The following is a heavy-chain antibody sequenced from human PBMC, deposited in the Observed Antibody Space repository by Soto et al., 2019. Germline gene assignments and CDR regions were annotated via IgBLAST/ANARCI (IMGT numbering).Heavy chain of an antibody. Sequence: GSGPTLVNPTQTLTLTCTFSGFSLSTSGMCVSWIRQPPGKALEWLALIDWDDDKYYSTSLKTRLTISKDTSKNQVVLTMTNMDPVDTATYYCARAIAARSFYYGMDVWGQGTTVTVSS. CDR3: ARAIAARSFYYGMDV. CDR1: GFSLSTSGMC. V-gene: IGHV2-70*01. D-gene: IGHD6-6*01. CDR2: IDWDDDK. J-gene: IGHJ6*02.